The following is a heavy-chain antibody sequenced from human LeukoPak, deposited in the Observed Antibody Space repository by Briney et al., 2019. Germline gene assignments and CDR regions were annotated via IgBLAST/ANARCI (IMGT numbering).Heavy chain of an antibody. CDR3: ARKTDRLGAVGRDRYFDL. D-gene: IGHD6-13*01. Sequence: GESLKISCAASGFMFTHHGMHWVRQAPGKGLEWVAVIWSDGSNRFYSDSVKGRFAISRDDAKNSLYLHMNSLRVEDTAIYYCARKTDRLGAVGRDRYFDLWGRGTLITVSS. J-gene: IGHJ2*01. CDR1: GFMFTHHG. V-gene: IGHV3-33*03. CDR2: IWSDGSNR.